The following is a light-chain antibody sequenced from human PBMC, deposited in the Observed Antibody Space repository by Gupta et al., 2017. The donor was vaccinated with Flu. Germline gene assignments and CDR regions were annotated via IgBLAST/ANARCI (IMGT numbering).Light chain of an antibody. CDR2: WVS. J-gene: IGKJ3*01. V-gene: IGKV4-1*01. Sequence: DIVMIHPPDSPAVSLGERPTTICNSSQSVLYYSNKKTYLGWHQQKPGQPPKLLIYWVSTRLSGVPDRFSGTGSGTDFTLTISRLQPEDVAVYYCLQDADLPISFGHGTKVDIK. CDR3: LQDADLPIS. CDR1: QSVLYYSNKKTY.